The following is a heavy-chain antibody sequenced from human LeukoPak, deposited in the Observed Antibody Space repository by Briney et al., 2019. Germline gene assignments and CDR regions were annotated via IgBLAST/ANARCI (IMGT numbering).Heavy chain of an antibody. Sequence: GGSLRLSCAASGLTFNNAWMSWVRQAPGKGLEWVGRIKSKTDGETTDYAAHVKGRFTISRDDSKNTLYLQMNSLKTEDTAVYYCAKPKLRFLEWSLLFDYWGQGTLVTVSS. D-gene: IGHD3-3*01. CDR3: AKPKLRFLEWSLLFDY. J-gene: IGHJ4*02. CDR1: GLTFNNAW. V-gene: IGHV3-15*01. CDR2: IKSKTDGETT.